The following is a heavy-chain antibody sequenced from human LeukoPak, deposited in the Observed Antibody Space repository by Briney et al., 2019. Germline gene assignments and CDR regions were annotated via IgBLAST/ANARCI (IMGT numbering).Heavy chain of an antibody. CDR1: GFTVSSNY. D-gene: IGHD2-15*01. CDR3: ARTGGYCSGGCCYRYAFDI. V-gene: IGHV3-53*01. Sequence: GGSLRLSCAASGFTVSSNYMSWVRQAPGKGLEWVSVIYSGGSTYYADSVKGRFTISRDNSKNTLYLQMNSLRAEDTAVYYCARTGGYCSGGCCYRYAFDIWGQGTMVTVSS. CDR2: IYSGGST. J-gene: IGHJ3*02.